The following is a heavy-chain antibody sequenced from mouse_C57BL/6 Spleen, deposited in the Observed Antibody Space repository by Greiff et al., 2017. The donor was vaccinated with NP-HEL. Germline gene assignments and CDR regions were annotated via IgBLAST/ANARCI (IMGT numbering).Heavy chain of an antibody. D-gene: IGHD2-2*01. Sequence: ESGPGLVKPSQSLSLTCSVTGYSITSGYYWNWIRQFPGNKLEWMGYISYDGSNNYNPSLKNRISITRDTSKNQFFLKLNSVTTEDTATYYCAREGNGYDGVAMDYWGQGTSVTVSS. CDR2: ISYDGSN. CDR1: GYSITSGYY. V-gene: IGHV3-6*01. CDR3: AREGNGYDGVAMDY. J-gene: IGHJ4*01.